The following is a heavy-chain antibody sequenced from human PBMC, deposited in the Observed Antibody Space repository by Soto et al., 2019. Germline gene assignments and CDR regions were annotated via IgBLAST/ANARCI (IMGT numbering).Heavy chain of an antibody. D-gene: IGHD2-15*01. CDR2: ISPSTGNT. J-gene: IGHJ2*01. CDR1: GYTFMNYA. Sequence: QVQLVQSGAEVKDPGGSVKLSCQASGYTFMNYAISCVRQAPGQGLEWMVWISPSTGNTDQAQNFQGRATMTLDTSPNAANMELRTLRSDDSAVYYCARCYCSVGSCYTCWHFDLWGRGTLVTVSS. V-gene: IGHV1-18*01. CDR3: ARCYCSVGSCYTCWHFDL.